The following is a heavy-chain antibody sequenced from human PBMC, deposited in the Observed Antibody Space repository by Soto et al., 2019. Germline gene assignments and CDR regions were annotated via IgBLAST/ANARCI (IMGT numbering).Heavy chain of an antibody. CDR1: GFTFSSYA. V-gene: IGHV3-23*01. CDR3: AKGYCSSTSCYTQTFDY. J-gene: IGHJ4*02. CDR2: ISGSGGST. Sequence: GGSLRLSCAASGFTFSSYAMSWVRQAPGKGLEWVSAISGSGGSTYYADSVKGRFTISRDNSKNTLYLQMNSLRAEDTAVYYCAKGYCSSTSCYTQTFDYWGQGTLVTVSS. D-gene: IGHD2-2*02.